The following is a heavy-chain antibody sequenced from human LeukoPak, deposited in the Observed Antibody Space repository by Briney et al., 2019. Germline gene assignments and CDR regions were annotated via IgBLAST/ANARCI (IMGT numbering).Heavy chain of an antibody. Sequence: ASMKVSCKASGYTFTSYDINWVRQATGQGLEWMGWMNPNSGNTGYAQKFQGRVTMTRNTSISTAYMELSSLRSEDTAVYCCARVRVYYDSSGYYYWGQGTLVTVSS. CDR2: MNPNSGNT. CDR1: GYTFTSYD. CDR3: ARVRVYYDSSGYYY. J-gene: IGHJ4*02. V-gene: IGHV1-8*01. D-gene: IGHD3-22*01.